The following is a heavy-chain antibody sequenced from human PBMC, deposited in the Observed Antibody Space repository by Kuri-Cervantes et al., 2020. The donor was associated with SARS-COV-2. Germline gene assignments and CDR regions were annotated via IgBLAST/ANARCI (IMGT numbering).Heavy chain of an antibody. D-gene: IGHD3-16*01. CDR1: GYSISSGYY. V-gene: IGHV3-20*04. CDR3: ARERTFLGAFDI. J-gene: IGHJ3*02. CDR2: INWNGGST. Sequence: LSLTCAVSGYSISSGYYWGWIRQPPGKGLEWVSGINWNGGSTGYADPVKGRFTISRDNAKNSLYPQMNSLRAEDTALYYCARERTFLGAFDIWGQGTMVTVSS.